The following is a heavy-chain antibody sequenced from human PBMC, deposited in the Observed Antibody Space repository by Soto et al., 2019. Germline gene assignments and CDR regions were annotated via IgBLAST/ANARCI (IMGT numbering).Heavy chain of an antibody. V-gene: IGHV6-1*01. Sequence: SQTLSLTCAISGDSVSSNSAAWNWIRQSPSRGLEWLGRTYYRSKWYNDYAVSVKSRITINPDTSKNQFSLQLNSVTPEDTAVYYRARATPPYSGYEGTNWFAPWGQGTLVTVSS. D-gene: IGHD5-12*01. CDR3: ARATPPYSGYEGTNWFAP. J-gene: IGHJ5*02. CDR1: GDSVSSNSAA. CDR2: TYYRSKWYN.